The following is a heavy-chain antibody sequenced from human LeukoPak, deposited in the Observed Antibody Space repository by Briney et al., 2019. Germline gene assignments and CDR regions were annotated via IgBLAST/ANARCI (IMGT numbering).Heavy chain of an antibody. V-gene: IGHV4-59*08. J-gene: IGHJ4*02. CDR1: GCSISSYY. CDR3: ARHPQFSSYFDY. CDR2: IYYSGST. Sequence: SETLSLTCTVSGCSISSYYWSWIRQPPGKGLEWIAYIYYSGSTNYNPSLKSRVTISVDTSKNQFSPKLRSVTAADTAVYYCARHPQFSSYFDYWGEGALVTVS. D-gene: IGHD5-24*01.